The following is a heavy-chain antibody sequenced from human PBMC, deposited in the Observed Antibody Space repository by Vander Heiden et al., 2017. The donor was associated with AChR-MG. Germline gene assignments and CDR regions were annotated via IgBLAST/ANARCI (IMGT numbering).Heavy chain of an antibody. D-gene: IGHD5-18*01. CDR3: AKQKTDTAMVEYYFDY. V-gene: IGHV3-43*01. CDR1: GFTFDAYT. CDR2: ISWEGGST. J-gene: IGHJ4*02. Sequence: EVQLVESGGVVVQPGGSLRLSCAASGFTFDAYTMHWVRQAPGKGLEWVSLISWEGGSTYYADSVKGRFTISRDNSKNSLYLQMNSLRTEDTALYYCAKQKTDTAMVEYYFDYWGQGTLVTVSS.